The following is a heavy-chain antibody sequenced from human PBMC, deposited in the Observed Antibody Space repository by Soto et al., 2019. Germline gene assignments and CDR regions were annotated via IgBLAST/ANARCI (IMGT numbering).Heavy chain of an antibody. J-gene: IGHJ4*02. D-gene: IGHD6-19*01. CDR1: GGTFSSYA. Sequence: SVKVSCKASGGTFSSYAISWVRQAPGQGLEWMGRIIPIFGATNYAQKFQGRVTITGDKSPSTAYMELSSLRSEDTAVYYCARPPGYISDWYYFDLWGQGTLVTV. CDR3: ARPPGYISDWYYFDL. V-gene: IGHV1-69*06. CDR2: IIPIFGAT.